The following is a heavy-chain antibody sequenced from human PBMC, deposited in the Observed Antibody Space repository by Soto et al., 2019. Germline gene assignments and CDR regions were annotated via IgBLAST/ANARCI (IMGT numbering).Heavy chain of an antibody. Sequence: GGSLRLSCAASGFTVSSYYMSWVRQPPGKGLECVSVIFAGGSTYYADSVRGRFTISRDNSKNTLYLQMNSLRAEDTAVYYCAKDVLRFLEWLAFYGMDVWGQGTTVTVSS. CDR2: IFAGGST. J-gene: IGHJ6*02. D-gene: IGHD3-3*01. V-gene: IGHV3-66*01. CDR1: GFTVSSYY. CDR3: AKDVLRFLEWLAFYGMDV.